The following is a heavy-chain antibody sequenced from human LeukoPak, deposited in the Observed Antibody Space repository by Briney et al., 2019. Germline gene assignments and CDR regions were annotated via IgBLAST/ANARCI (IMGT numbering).Heavy chain of an antibody. D-gene: IGHD3-22*01. CDR1: GGTFSSYA. CDR2: IIPIFGTA. J-gene: IGHJ4*02. V-gene: IGHV1-69*05. Sequence: SVKVSSKASGGTFSSYAISWVRQAPGQGLEWMGRIIPIFGTANYAQKFQGRVTITTDESTSTAYMELSSLRSEDTAAYYCARARGYYDSSEYYFDYWGQGTLVTVSS. CDR3: ARARGYYDSSEYYFDY.